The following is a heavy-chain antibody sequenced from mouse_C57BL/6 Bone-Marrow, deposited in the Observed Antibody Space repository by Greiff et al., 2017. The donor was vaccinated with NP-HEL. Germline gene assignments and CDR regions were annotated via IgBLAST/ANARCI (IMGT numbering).Heavy chain of an antibody. Sequence: VQLQQSGAELVRPGASVKLSCTASGFNIKDDYMHWVKQRPEQGLEWIGWIDPENGDTEYASKFQGKATITADTSSHTAYLQLSSLTSEDTAVYYCTLTGFAYWGQGTLVTVSA. V-gene: IGHV14-4*01. CDR2: IDPENGDT. CDR1: GFNIKDDY. D-gene: IGHD4-1*01. J-gene: IGHJ3*01. CDR3: TLTGFAY.